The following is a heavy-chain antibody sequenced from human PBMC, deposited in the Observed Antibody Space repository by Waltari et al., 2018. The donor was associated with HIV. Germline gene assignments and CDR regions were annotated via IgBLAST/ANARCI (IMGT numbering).Heavy chain of an antibody. CDR3: ARTHYDYVWGSYRGFYYFDY. D-gene: IGHD3-16*02. Sequence: QVTLRESGPALVKPTQTLTLTCTFSGFSLSTSGMCVSWIRQPPGKALEWLALIDWDDDKYYSTSLKTRLTISKDTSKNQVVLTMTNMDPVDTATYYCARTHYDYVWGSYRGFYYFDYWGQGTLVTVSS. CDR1: GFSLSTSGMC. V-gene: IGHV2-70*01. CDR2: IDWDDDK. J-gene: IGHJ4*02.